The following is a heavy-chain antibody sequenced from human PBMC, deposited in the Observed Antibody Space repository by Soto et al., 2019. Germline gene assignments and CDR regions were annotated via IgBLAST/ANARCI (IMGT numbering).Heavy chain of an antibody. Sequence: QVQLVESGGGVVQPGRSLRLSCAASGFTFSSYAMHWVRQAPGKGLEWVAVISYDGSNKYYADSVKGRFTISRDNSTTTLYLQMNRLRAEDTAVYYCARAALASSGYEAWGQGTLVTVSS. CDR1: GFTFSSYA. V-gene: IGHV3-30-3*01. CDR3: ARAALASSGYEA. CDR2: ISYDGSNK. D-gene: IGHD3-22*01. J-gene: IGHJ5*02.